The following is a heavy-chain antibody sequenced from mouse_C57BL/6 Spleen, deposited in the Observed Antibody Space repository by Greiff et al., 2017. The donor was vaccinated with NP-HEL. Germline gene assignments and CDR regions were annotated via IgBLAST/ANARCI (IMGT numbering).Heavy chain of an antibody. D-gene: IGHD2-3*01. CDR3: ARKIYDGYYVNAMDY. Sequence: QVQLQQPGAELVMPGASVKLSCKASGYTFTSYWMHWVKQRPGQGLEWIGEIDPSDSYTNYNQKFKGKSTLTVDKSSSTAYMQLSSLTSEDSAVYYCARKIYDGYYVNAMDYWGQGTSVTVSS. V-gene: IGHV1-69*01. CDR1: GYTFTSYW. CDR2: IDPSDSYT. J-gene: IGHJ4*01.